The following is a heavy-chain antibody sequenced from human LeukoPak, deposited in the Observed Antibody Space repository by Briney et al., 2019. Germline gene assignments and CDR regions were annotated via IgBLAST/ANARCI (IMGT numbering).Heavy chain of an antibody. CDR2: ISSRGSTL. CDR1: GFTFSDYY. J-gene: IGHJ4*02. V-gene: IGHV3-11*04. CDR3: AREGSSGRGPY. D-gene: IGHD3-22*01. Sequence: GGSLRLSCAASGFTFSDYYMSWIRQAPGKGLEWVSYISSRGSTLYYADSVKGRFTISRDNAKNSLYPQMNSLRAEDTAVYYCAREGSSGRGPYWGQGTLGTVSS.